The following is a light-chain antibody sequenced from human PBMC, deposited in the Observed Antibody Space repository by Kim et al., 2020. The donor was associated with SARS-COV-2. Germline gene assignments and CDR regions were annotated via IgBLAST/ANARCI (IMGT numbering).Light chain of an antibody. CDR2: AAS. CDR3: QQSYSAPPT. Sequence: DIQMTQSPSSLSASVGDRVTITCRASQNIRNYLSWYQQKPGKAPNLLIYAASSLQSGVPSRFSGSGSGTDFTLTISTLQREDLATYFCQQSYSAPPTFGQGTKVDIK. CDR1: QNIRNY. V-gene: IGKV1-39*01. J-gene: IGKJ1*01.